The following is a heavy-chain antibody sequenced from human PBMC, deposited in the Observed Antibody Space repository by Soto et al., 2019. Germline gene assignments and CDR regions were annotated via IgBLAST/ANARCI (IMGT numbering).Heavy chain of an antibody. CDR3: AKENKAGPPYYFDY. V-gene: IGHV3-23*01. CDR1: GFTFSSYA. D-gene: IGHD6-13*01. Sequence: PGGSLRLSCAASGFTFSSYAMSWVRQAPGKGLEWVSVISGSDDSTYYADSVKGRFTISRDNSKNTLYLQMNSLRAEDTAVYYCAKENKAGPPYYFDYWGQGDLVTVSS. J-gene: IGHJ4*02. CDR2: ISGSDDST.